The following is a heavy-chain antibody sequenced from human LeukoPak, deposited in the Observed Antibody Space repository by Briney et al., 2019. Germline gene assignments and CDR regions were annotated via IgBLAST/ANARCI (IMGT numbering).Heavy chain of an antibody. Sequence: SGGSLRLSCAASGFTFSTYSMNWVRQAPGKGLECVSYISTSGSYIYHADSVKGRFTISRDNAKNSLYLQMNSLRAEDTAVYYCARDNYYSVMDVWGQGTTATVSS. CDR2: ISTSGSYI. CDR3: ARDNYYSVMDV. V-gene: IGHV3-21*01. CDR1: GFTFSTYS. J-gene: IGHJ6*02.